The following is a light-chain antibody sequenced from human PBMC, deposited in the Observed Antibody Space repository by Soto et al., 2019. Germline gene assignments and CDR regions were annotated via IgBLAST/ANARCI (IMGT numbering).Light chain of an antibody. CDR3: QQYGSSPLT. CDR1: QTVNYSY. Sequence: EIVSTQSPGTLSLSPGERATLSCRASQTVNYSYLAWYQQKPGQAPRLLIYGASSRATGIPGRFSGSGSGTDFTLTISRLEPEDFAVYYCQQYGSSPLTFGGGTKVEIK. J-gene: IGKJ4*01. V-gene: IGKV3-20*01. CDR2: GAS.